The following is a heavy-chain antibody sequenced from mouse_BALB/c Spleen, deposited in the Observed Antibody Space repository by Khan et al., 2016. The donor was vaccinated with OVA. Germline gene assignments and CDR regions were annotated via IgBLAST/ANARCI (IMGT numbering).Heavy chain of an antibody. D-gene: IGHD6-1*01. J-gene: IGHJ4*01. V-gene: IGHV1-7*01. CDR1: GYTFTNYW. CDR3: ARRLPPYYYAMDY. CDR2: INPSTIYT. Sequence: QVQLQQSGAELAKPGASVKMSCKASGYTFTNYWMHWVKQRPGQGLEWIGYINPSTIYTEYNQKFKDKATLTADKSSSTAYMQLRSLTSEDSAGYYCARRLPPYYYAMDYWGQGTSVTVSS.